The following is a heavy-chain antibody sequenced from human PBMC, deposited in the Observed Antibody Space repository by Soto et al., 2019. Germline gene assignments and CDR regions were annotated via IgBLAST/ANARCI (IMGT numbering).Heavy chain of an antibody. CDR1: GFTFSSYG. V-gene: IGHV3-30*18. CDR2: ISYDGSNK. CDR3: AKDVGFAYYYGMDV. Sequence: QVQLVESGGGVVQPVRSLRLSCAASGFTFSSYGMHWVRQAPGKGLDWVAVISYDGSNKYYADSVKGRFTISRDNSKNTLYLQMNSLRAEDTAVYYCAKDVGFAYYYGMDVWGQGTTVTDSS. J-gene: IGHJ6*02. D-gene: IGHD2-2*03.